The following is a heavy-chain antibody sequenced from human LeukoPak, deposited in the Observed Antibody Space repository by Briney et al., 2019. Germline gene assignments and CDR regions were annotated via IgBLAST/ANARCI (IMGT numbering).Heavy chain of an antibody. J-gene: IGHJ4*02. CDR1: GGSISSYY. D-gene: IGHD3-10*01. CDR3: ARVNPLYGYFDY. CDR2: IYYSGST. V-gene: IGHV4-59*01. Sequence: PSETLSLTCAVSGGSISSYYWSWIRQPPGKGLEWIGYIYYSGSTNYNPSLKSRVTISVDTSKNQFSLKLSSVTAADTAVYYCARVNPLYGYFDYWGQGTLVTVSS.